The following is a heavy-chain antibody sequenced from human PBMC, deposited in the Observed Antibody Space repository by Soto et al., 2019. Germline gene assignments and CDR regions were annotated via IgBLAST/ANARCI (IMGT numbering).Heavy chain of an antibody. J-gene: IGHJ4*02. CDR3: ARVVYYDFWSGFNTHPYYFDD. Sequence: QVQLVESGGGVVQPGRSLRLSCAASGFTFSRHTMHWVRQAPGKGLEWVAAISDDGSNTYYAGSVKGRFTISRDNSKNTLYLQMNRLSSEDTAVHHCARVVYYDFWSGFNTHPYYFDDWGQGTLVTVSS. D-gene: IGHD3-3*01. CDR1: GFTFSRHT. CDR2: ISDDGSNT. V-gene: IGHV3-30-3*01.